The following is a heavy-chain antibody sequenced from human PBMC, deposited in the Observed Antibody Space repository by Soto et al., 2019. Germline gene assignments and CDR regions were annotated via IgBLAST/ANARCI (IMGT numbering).Heavy chain of an antibody. CDR1: GFTVSSNY. Sequence: GGSLRLSCAASGFTVSSNYMSWVRQAPGKGLEWVSVIYSGGSTYYADSVKGRFTISRDNSKNTLYLQMNSLRAEDTAVYYCARVHSSSSSAVNWSVDHPPPGPWGQGTLVTVSS. D-gene: IGHD6-6*01. CDR2: IYSGGST. J-gene: IGHJ5*02. V-gene: IGHV3-66*01. CDR3: ARVHSSSSSAVNWSVDHPPPGP.